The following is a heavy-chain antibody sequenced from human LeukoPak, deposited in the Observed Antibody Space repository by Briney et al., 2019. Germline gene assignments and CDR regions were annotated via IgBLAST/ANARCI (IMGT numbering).Heavy chain of an antibody. CDR2: IYYSGST. CDR3: ARAKYYYDNSGYYY. V-gene: IGHV4-59*01. CDR1: GGSISSYY. D-gene: IGHD3-22*01. Sequence: SETLSLTCTVSGGSISSYYWSWIRQPPGKGLEWIGYIYYSGSTNYNPSLKSRVTISVDTSKNQFSLKLSSVTAADTAVYYCARAKYYYDNSGYYYWGQGTLVTVSS. J-gene: IGHJ4*02.